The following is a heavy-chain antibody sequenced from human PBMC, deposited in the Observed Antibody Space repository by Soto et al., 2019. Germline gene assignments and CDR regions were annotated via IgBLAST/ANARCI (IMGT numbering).Heavy chain of an antibody. CDR2: IIPILGIA. CDR1: GGTFSSYT. V-gene: IGHV1-69*02. Sequence: ASVKVSCKASGGTFSSYTISWVRQAPGQGLEWMGRIIPILGIANYAQKFQGRVTITADKSTSTAYMELSSLRSEDTAVYYCARVVNLLEANYYPAPPHAFDIWGQGTMVTVSS. D-gene: IGHD1-26*01. J-gene: IGHJ3*02. CDR3: ARVVNLLEANYYPAPPHAFDI.